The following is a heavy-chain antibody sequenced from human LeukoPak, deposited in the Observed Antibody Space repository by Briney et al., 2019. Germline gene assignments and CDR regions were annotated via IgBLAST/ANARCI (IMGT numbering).Heavy chain of an antibody. Sequence: ETLSLTCTTSGGSISSSSYYWGWIRQPPGKGLEWIGSIYYSGRTYYNPSLKSRVTISVDTSKNEFSLKLSSVTAADTAMYYCARLYYYDTSGPPLWGQGTLVTVSS. J-gene: IGHJ4*02. D-gene: IGHD3-22*01. CDR3: ARLYYYDTSGPPL. CDR2: IYYSGRT. V-gene: IGHV4-39*01. CDR1: GGSISSSSYY.